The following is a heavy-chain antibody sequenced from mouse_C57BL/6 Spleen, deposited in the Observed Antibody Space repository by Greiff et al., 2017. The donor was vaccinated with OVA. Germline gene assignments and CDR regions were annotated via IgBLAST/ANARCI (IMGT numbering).Heavy chain of an antibody. V-gene: IGHV3-1*01. J-gene: IGHJ2*01. CDR3: ARGPYGSSYFDD. CDR1: GYSITSGYD. Sequence: EVKLMESGPGMVKPSQSLSLTCTVTGYSITSGYDWHWIRHFPGNKLEWMGYISYSGSTNYNPSLKSRISITHDTSKNHFYLKLSSVTTEDTATYYCARGPYGSSYFDDWGQGTTLTVSS. D-gene: IGHD1-1*01. CDR2: ISYSGST.